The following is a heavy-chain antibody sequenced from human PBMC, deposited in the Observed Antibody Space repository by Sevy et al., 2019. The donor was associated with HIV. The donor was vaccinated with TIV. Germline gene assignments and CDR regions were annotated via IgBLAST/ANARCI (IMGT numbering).Heavy chain of an antibody. Sequence: ASVKVSCKASGYTFTNYFIAWVRQAPGQGLEWMGWISAYNGHTNYAQKLQGRVTMTTDTSTTTAYMELGNLTTDDTAVYNCARGGLVGATRSQFDYWGQGTLVTVSS. J-gene: IGHJ4*02. D-gene: IGHD1-26*01. CDR2: ISAYNGHT. CDR3: ARGGLVGATRSQFDY. CDR1: GYTFTNYF. V-gene: IGHV1-18*01.